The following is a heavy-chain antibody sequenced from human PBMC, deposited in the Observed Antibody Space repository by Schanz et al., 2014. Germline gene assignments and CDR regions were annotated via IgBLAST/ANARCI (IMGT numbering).Heavy chain of an antibody. V-gene: IGHV3-66*02. CDR2: IYSSGST. D-gene: IGHD3-10*01. Sequence: EVQLVESGGDLVKPGGSLRLSCAASGFTFSTYWMHWVRQAPGKGLEWVSTIYSSGSTYYADSVRGRFTISRDNSMNTVYLQMNSLRSDDAAVYYCARAQGVIRLYYGVDVWGQGTTVTVSS. CDR1: GFTFSTYW. J-gene: IGHJ6*02. CDR3: ARAQGVIRLYYGVDV.